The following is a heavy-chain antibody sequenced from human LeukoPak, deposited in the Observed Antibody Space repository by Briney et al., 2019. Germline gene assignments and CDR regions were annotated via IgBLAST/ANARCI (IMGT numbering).Heavy chain of an antibody. D-gene: IGHD4-17*01. V-gene: IGHV3-23*01. CDR3: ARESPYARLRHFDY. Sequence: GGSLRLSCAASGFTFSTYAMNWVRQAPGKGLEWVSAISGSGAKTYYADFVKGRFTISRDNSKNTLYLQMNSLRAEDTAVYYCARESPYARLRHFDYWGQGTLVTVSS. CDR2: ISGSGAKT. CDR1: GFTFSTYA. J-gene: IGHJ4*02.